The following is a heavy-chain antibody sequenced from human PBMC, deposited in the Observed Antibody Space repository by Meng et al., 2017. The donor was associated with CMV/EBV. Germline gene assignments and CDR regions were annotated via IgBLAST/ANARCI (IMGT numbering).Heavy chain of an antibody. Sequence: ASVKVSCKASGHTFTGYYMHWVRQAPGQGLEWMGWINPNSGGTNYAQKFQGRVTMTRDTSISTAYMELSRLRSDDTAVYYCARDSGRVLRYFDWVPPSGMDVWGQGTTVTVSS. D-gene: IGHD3-9*01. V-gene: IGHV1-2*02. CDR2: INPNSGGT. J-gene: IGHJ6*02. CDR1: GHTFTGYY. CDR3: ARDSGRVLRYFDWVPPSGMDV.